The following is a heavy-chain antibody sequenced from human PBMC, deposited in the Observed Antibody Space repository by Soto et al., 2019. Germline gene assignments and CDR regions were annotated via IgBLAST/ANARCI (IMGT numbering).Heavy chain of an antibody. Sequence: EVQLVESGGGLVKPGGSLRLSCAASGFTFSNAWMNWVRQAPGKGLEWVGRIKSKTDGGTTDYAAPVKGRFTISRDDSKTTLYLQMNSLKTEDTAVYYCTTEFPGGIYYYGMDVWGQGTTVTVSS. CDR1: GFTFSNAW. V-gene: IGHV3-15*07. CDR3: TTEFPGGIYYYGMDV. J-gene: IGHJ6*02. CDR2: IKSKTDGGTT.